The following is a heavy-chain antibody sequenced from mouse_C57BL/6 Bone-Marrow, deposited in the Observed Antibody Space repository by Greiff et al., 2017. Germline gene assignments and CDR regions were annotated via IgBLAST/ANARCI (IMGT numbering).Heavy chain of an antibody. CDR2: IRSKSNNYAT. Sequence: EAGGGLVQPKGSLKLSCAASGFSFNTYAMNWVRQAPGKGLEWVARIRSKSNNYATYYADSVKDRFTISRDDSESMLYLQMNNLKTEDTAMYYCVRHPIYYGPRRRGHYAMDYWGQGTSVTVSS. CDR3: VRHPIYYGPRRRGHYAMDY. V-gene: IGHV10-1*01. D-gene: IGHD2-1*01. J-gene: IGHJ4*01. CDR1: GFSFNTYA.